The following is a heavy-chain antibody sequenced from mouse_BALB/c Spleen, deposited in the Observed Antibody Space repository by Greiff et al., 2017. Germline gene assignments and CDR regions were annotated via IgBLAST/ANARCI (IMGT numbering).Heavy chain of an antibody. CDR1: GFTFSSFG. Sequence: EVQLVESGGGLVQPGGSRKLSCAASGFTFSSFGMHWVRQAPEKGLEWVAYISSGSSTIYYADTVKGRFTISRDNPKNTLFLQMTSLRSEDTAMYYCARDYRYEMDYWGQGTSVTVSS. J-gene: IGHJ4*01. V-gene: IGHV5-17*02. D-gene: IGHD2-14*01. CDR2: ISSGSSTI. CDR3: ARDYRYEMDY.